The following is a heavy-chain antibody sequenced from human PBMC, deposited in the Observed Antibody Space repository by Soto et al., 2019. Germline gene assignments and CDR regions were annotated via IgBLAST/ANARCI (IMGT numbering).Heavy chain of an antibody. D-gene: IGHD2-8*01. CDR1: RFTFSNYW. CDR3: ARDRTPYNGGQGIVYDY. J-gene: IGHJ4*02. Sequence: PGGSLRLSCAVSRFTFSNYWMGWVRQAPGKGLEWVANIKQDGGEKHYVDSVKGRFTISRDNAKNSLYLQMNSLRVEDTAVYYCARDRTPYNGGQGIVYDYWGQGTLVTVSS. CDR2: IKQDGGEK. V-gene: IGHV3-7*01.